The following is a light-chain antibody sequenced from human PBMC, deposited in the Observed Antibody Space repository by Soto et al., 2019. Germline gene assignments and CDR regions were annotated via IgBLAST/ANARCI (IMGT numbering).Light chain of an antibody. CDR1: QSVSSY. J-gene: IGKJ1*01. V-gene: IGKV3-11*01. CDR3: QQYGSSPWT. CDR2: DAS. Sequence: EFVLTQSPATLSLSPGERATLSCKTSQSVSSYLAWYQQKPGQAPRLLIYDASNRATGIPARFSGTGSGTDFTLTINSLEPEDFAVYYCQQYGSSPWTFGQGTKVDIK.